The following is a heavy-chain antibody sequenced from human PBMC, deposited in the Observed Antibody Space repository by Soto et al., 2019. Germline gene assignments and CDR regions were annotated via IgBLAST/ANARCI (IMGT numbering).Heavy chain of an antibody. D-gene: IGHD2-2*01. CDR2: IKQDGSEK. CDR3: ARDECSSTSPHYYYYYYMDV. J-gene: IGHJ6*03. CDR1: GFTFSSYW. Sequence: AWSLRLSCAASGFTFSSYWVSWFLQAPGKGLEWVANIKQDGSEKYYVDSVKGRFTISRDNAKNSLYLQMNSLRAEDTAVYYCARDECSSTSPHYYYYYYMDVWGKGTTVTVSS. V-gene: IGHV3-7*01.